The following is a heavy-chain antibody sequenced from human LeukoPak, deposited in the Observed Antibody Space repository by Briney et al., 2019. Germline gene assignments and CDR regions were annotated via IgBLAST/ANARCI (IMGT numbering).Heavy chain of an antibody. CDR3: ARSKGAGSTPYYYGMDV. J-gene: IGHJ6*02. V-gene: IGHV4-39*07. CDR2: IYYSGST. Sequence: SETLSLTCTVSGGSISSSSYYWGWIRQPPGKGLEWIGSIYYSGSTYYNPSLTSRVTISVDTSKNQFSLKLSSVTAADTAVYYCARSKGAGSTPYYYGMDVWGQGTTVTVSS. D-gene: IGHD3-10*01. CDR1: GGSISSSSYY.